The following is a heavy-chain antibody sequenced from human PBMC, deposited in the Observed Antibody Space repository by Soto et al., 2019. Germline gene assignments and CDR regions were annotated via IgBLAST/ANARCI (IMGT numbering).Heavy chain of an antibody. CDR2: ISHSGSST. J-gene: IGHJ3*02. V-gene: IGHV3-23*01. D-gene: IGHD1-26*01. CDR3: ANEIVGATAGAFDI. Sequence: GGSLRLSCAASGFTFSNYAMSWVRQAPGQGLEWVSSISHSGSSTYYADSVKGRFTISRDNSKNTLDLQMSTLRGEDTAVYYCANEIVGATAGAFDIWGQGTMVTVSS. CDR1: GFTFSNYA.